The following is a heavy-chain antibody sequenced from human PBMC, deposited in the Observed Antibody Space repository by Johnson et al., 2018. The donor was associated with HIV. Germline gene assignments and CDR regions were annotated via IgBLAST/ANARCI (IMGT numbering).Heavy chain of an antibody. CDR3: AKETRDSRSAFDV. V-gene: IGHV3-30*02. CDR1: GFSFSSYG. CDR2: TQYDGSKT. D-gene: IGHD3-22*01. Sequence: VQLVESGGGVVQPGGSLRLSCAATGFSFSSYGMHWVRQAPGKGLEWVAFTQYDGSKTYYGDYVRGRFTISRDNSKKTLYLEINSLRTEDTAIYFCAKETRDSRSAFDVWGQRTMVTVSS. J-gene: IGHJ3*01.